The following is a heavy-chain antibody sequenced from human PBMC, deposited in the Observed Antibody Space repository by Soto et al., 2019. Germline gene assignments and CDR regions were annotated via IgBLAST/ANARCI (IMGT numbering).Heavy chain of an antibody. CDR3: ARTYSSSWPRSFFDY. D-gene: IGHD6-13*01. CDR1: GGTFSSYT. CDR2: IIPILSIA. V-gene: IGHV1-69*02. J-gene: IGHJ4*02. Sequence: SVKVSCKASGGTFSSYTISWVRQAPGQGLEWMGRIIPILSIANYAQKYKGRVTITADKSMCIAYMELFSLRSEDTFVFYFARTYSSSWPRSFFDYRGQGTLVTVSS.